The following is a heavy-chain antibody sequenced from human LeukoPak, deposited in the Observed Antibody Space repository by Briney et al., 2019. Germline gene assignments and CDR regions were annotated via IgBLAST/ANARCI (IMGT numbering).Heavy chain of an antibody. D-gene: IGHD3-22*01. V-gene: IGHV3-23*01. J-gene: IGHJ4*02. Sequence: PGGSLRLSCAASGFTFSSYAMSWVRQAPGKGLEWVSAISGSGGSTYYADSVKGRFTISSDNSKNTLYLQMNSLRAEDTAVYYCAKVGDSSGYYHVGYDYWGQGTLVTVSS. CDR2: ISGSGGST. CDR3: AKVGDSSGYYHVGYDY. CDR1: GFTFSSYA.